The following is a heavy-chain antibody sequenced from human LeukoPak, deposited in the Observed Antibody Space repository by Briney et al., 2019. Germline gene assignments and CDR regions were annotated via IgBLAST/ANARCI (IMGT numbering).Heavy chain of an antibody. CDR2: ISYDGSNK. CDR3: ARDDDILTGYDIDY. Sequence: GGSLRLSCAASGFTFSSYAMHWVRQAPGKGLEWVAVISYDGSNKYYADSVKGRFTISRDNSKNTLYLQMNSLRAEDTAVYYCARDDDILTGYDIDYWGRGTLVTVSS. J-gene: IGHJ4*02. V-gene: IGHV3-30-3*01. CDR1: GFTFSSYA. D-gene: IGHD3-9*01.